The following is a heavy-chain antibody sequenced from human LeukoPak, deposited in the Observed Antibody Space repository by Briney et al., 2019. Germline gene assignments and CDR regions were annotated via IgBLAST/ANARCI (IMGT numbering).Heavy chain of an antibody. CDR2: IDYSGST. D-gene: IGHD6-19*01. V-gene: IGHV4-39*07. Sequence: SETLSLTCTVSGGSISSSIYYWAWIRQPPGKGLEWIATIDYSGSTYYNPSLKSRATISKDTSKNQFSLKVTSVTAADTAVYYCAREYTLYRSGWFLDYWGQGTVVAVSS. J-gene: IGHJ4*02. CDR1: GGSISSSIYY. CDR3: AREYTLYRSGWFLDY.